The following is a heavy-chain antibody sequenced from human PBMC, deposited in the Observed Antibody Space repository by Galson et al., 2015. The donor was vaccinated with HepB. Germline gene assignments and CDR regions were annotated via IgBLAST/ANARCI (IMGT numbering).Heavy chain of an antibody. CDR2: ISYSGNT. Sequence: ETLSLTCTVSGGSITTSYWSWIRQPPGEGLQWIAYISYSGNTNYNPSLKSRVTISLDTSKNQFSLKLRSVTAADTAVYYCARAGDTATEFDYWGQGTLVTVSS. CDR1: GGSITTSY. CDR3: ARAGDTATEFDY. J-gene: IGHJ4*02. V-gene: IGHV4-59*08. D-gene: IGHD5-18*01.